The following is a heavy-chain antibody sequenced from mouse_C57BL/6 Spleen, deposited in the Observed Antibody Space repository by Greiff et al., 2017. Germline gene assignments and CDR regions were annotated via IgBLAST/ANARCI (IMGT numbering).Heavy chain of an antibody. CDR2: IWSDGST. V-gene: IGHV2-6*03. J-gene: IGHJ4*01. Sequence: QVHVKQSGPGLVAPSQSLSITCTVSGFSLTSYGVHWVRQPPGKGLEWLVVIWSDGSTTYNSALKSRLSICKDNSKSQVFLKMNSLQTDDTAMYYCARTLYWNEDAMDYWGQGTSVTVSS. CDR3: ARTLYWNEDAMDY. D-gene: IGHD2-1*01. CDR1: GFSLTSYG.